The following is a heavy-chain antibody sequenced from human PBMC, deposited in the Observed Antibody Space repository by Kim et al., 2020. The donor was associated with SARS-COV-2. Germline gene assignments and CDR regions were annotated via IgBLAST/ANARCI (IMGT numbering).Heavy chain of an antibody. CDR2: INHSGST. Sequence: SETLSLTCAVYGGSFSGYYWSWIRQPPGKGLEWIGEINHSGSTNYNPSLKSRVTISVDTSKNQFSLKLSSVTAADTAVYYCAREQLGRDGYYGMDVWGPG. CDR3: AREQLGRDGYYGMDV. D-gene: IGHD6-6*01. CDR1: GGSFSGYY. V-gene: IGHV4-34*01. J-gene: IGHJ6*02.